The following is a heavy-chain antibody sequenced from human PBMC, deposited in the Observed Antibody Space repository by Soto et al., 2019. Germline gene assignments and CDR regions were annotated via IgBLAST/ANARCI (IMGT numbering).Heavy chain of an antibody. CDR3: ARRTVPTIYYYGMDV. J-gene: IGHJ6*02. V-gene: IGHV4-59*01. CDR1: GDSISSYY. Sequence: SETLSLTCTVSGDSISSYYWTWIRQPPGKGLEWIGYIYYSGSTYYNPSLKSRVTISVDTSKNQFSLRLNSVTAADTAVYYCARRTVPTIYYYGMDVWGQGTTVTVSS. CDR2: IYYSGST. D-gene: IGHD4-17*01.